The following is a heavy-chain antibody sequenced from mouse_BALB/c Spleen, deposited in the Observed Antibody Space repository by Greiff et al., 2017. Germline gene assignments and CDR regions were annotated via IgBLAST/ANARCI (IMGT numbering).Heavy chain of an antibody. D-gene: IGHD2-10*02. CDR3: TYGNFAY. CDR2: ISSGSSTI. V-gene: IGHV5-17*02. Sequence: EVQLVESGGGLVQPGGSRKLSCAASGFTFSSFGMHWVRQAPEKGLEWVAYISSGSSTIYYADTVKGRFTISRDNPKNTLFLQMTSLRSEDTAMYYCTYGNFAYWGQGTLVTVSA. CDR1: GFTFSSFG. J-gene: IGHJ3*01.